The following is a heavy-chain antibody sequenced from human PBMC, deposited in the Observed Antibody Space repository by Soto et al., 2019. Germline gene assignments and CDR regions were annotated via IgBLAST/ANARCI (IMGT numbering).Heavy chain of an antibody. Sequence: TLSLTCSVSGDSISTVDYFWAWVRQPPGQALEYIGYIYKSATTYYNPSFESRVAISLDTSKSQFSLNVTSLTAAYTAVYFCARGRYCLTGRCFPNWFDSWGQGTLVTVSS. CDR3: ARGRYCLTGRCFPNWFDS. V-gene: IGHV4-30-4*01. CDR2: IYKSATT. D-gene: IGHD2-15*01. J-gene: IGHJ5*01. CDR1: GDSISTVDYF.